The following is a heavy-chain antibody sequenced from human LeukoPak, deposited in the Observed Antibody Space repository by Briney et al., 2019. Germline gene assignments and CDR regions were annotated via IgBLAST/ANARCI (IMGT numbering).Heavy chain of an antibody. CDR3: ARGSIAAAGTRWAYYYYGMDV. D-gene: IGHD6-13*01. Sequence: PSETLSLTCTVSGGFISSYYWSWIRQPPGKGLEWIGYIYYSGSTNYNPSLKSRVTISVDTSKNQFSLKLSSVTAADTAVYYCARGSIAAAGTRWAYYYYGMDVWGQGTTVTVSS. CDR2: IYYSGST. CDR1: GGFISSYY. V-gene: IGHV4-59*12. J-gene: IGHJ6*02.